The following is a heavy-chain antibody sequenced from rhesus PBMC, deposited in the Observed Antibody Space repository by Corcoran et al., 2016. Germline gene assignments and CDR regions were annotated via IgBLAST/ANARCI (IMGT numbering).Heavy chain of an antibody. CDR1: GYSISSGYG. CDR3: LSSGWSGF. V-gene: IGHV4-127*01. CDR2: IFGGTGTT. Sequence: QVQLQESGPGLVKPSETLSLTCAVSGYSISSGYGGGWIRQPPGKGLEWIGQIFGGTGTTYYNPSLKSRVTVSKDTSKNQFSLRLTSVTAADTAVYYCLSSGWSGFWGQGVLVTVSS. D-gene: IGHD6S26*01. J-gene: IGHJ4*01.